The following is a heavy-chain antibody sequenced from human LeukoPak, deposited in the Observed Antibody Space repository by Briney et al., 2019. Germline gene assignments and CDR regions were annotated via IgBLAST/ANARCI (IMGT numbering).Heavy chain of an antibody. D-gene: IGHD6-19*01. CDR1: GGSFSGYY. CDR3: ADSRHSSGWYDY. Sequence: SETLSLTCAVYGGSFSGYYWSWIRQPPGKGLEWIREINHSGSTNYNPSLKSRVTISVDTSKNQFSLKLSSVTAADTAVYYCADSRHSSGWYDYWGQGTLVTASS. V-gene: IGHV4-34*01. CDR2: INHSGST. J-gene: IGHJ4*02.